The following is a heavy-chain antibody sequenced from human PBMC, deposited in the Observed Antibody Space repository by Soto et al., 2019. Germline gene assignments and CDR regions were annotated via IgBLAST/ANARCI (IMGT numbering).Heavy chain of an antibody. CDR1: GDSISNSY. Sequence: QVQLQESGPGLVKPSETLSLTCTVSGDSISNSYWSWIRQPPGKRLEWIGYIIHRGTTNYNPSHKSRVTMSLDTSKNQVSLRLSSATAADTAVYFCARERRRFGYIDYWGQGTLVTVSS. CDR2: IIHRGTT. CDR3: ARERRRFGYIDY. V-gene: IGHV4-59*01. D-gene: IGHD3-16*01. J-gene: IGHJ4*02.